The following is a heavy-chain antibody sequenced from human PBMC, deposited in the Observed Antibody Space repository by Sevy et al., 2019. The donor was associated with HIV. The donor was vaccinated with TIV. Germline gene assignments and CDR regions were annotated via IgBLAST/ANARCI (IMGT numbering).Heavy chain of an antibody. J-gene: IGHJ4*02. CDR3: TRAEQYEYDSTSYYDYFDY. Sequence: GGSLRLSCTASGFTFGDYAVGWFRQAPGKGLEWVSFIRRRAFGGTIEYAASVKGRFTISKDDSHSTAYLQMNSLKTEDTAVYYCTRAEQYEYDSTSYYDYFDYWGQGTLVTVSS. D-gene: IGHD3-22*01. CDR2: IRRRAFGGTI. V-gene: IGHV3-49*03. CDR1: GFTFGDYA.